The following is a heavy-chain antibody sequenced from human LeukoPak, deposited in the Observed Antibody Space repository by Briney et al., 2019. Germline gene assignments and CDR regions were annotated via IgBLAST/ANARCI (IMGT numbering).Heavy chain of an antibody. J-gene: IGHJ6*03. D-gene: IGHD2-21*01. Sequence: SETLSLTCTVSGGSISSSSYSWGWIRQPPGKGLEWIGSIYYSGSTYYNPSLKSRVTISVDTSKNQFSLKLSSVTAADTAVYYCARIPDSAYHYYMDVWGKGTTVTVSS. CDR2: IYYSGST. CDR1: GGSISSSSYS. V-gene: IGHV4-39*07. CDR3: ARIPDSAYHYYMDV.